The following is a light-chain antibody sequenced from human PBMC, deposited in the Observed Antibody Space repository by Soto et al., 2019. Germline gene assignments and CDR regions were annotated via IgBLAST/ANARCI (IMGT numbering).Light chain of an antibody. CDR1: QGISSY. CDR3: QQLNSYPLT. Sequence: DIQLTQSPSFLSASVGDRVTITCRASQGISSYLAWYQQKPGKAPNLLICAASTLRSGVPSRFSGSGSGTEFTLTISSLQPEDFATYYCQQLNSYPLTFGGGTKVEIK. CDR2: AAS. V-gene: IGKV1-9*01. J-gene: IGKJ4*01.